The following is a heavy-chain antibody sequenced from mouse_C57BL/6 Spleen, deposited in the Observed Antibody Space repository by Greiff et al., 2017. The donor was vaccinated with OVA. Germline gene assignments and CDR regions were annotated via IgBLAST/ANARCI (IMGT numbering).Heavy chain of an antibody. J-gene: IGHJ2*01. CDR1: GYSFTDYN. CDR3: ARSVYYTVYFDY. CDR2: INPNSGTT. D-gene: IGHD2-1*01. V-gene: IGHV1-39*01. Sequence: VQLKHSGPELVKPGASVKISCKASGYSFTDYNMNWVKQSNGKSLEWIGVINPNSGTTSYNQKFKGKATLTVDQSSSTAYMQLNSLTSEDSAVYYCARSVYYTVYFDYWGQGTTLTVSS.